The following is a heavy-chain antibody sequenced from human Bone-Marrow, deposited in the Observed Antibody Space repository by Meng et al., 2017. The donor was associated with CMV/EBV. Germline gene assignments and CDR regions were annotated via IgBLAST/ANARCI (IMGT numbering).Heavy chain of an antibody. CDR2: TYYRSKWYN. D-gene: IGHD3-22*01. Sequence: SQTLSLTCAISGDSVSSNSAAWNWIRQSPSRGLEWLGRTYYRSKWYNDYAVSVKSRITINPDTSKNQFSLQLSSVTPEDTAVYYCARVHYYDSSGYYYAGWFDPWGQGTLVTVSS. CDR3: ARVHYYDSSGYYYAGWFDP. V-gene: IGHV6-1*01. CDR1: GDSVSSNSAA. J-gene: IGHJ5*02.